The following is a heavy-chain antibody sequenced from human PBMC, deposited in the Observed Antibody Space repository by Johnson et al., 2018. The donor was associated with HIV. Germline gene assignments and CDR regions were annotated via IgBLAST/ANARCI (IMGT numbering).Heavy chain of an antibody. CDR1: GFTFSDYY. Sequence: VQLVESGGGVVQPGGSLRLSCAASGFTFSDYYMSWIRQAPGKGLEWVSYISSSGSTTYYADSVKGRFTISRDNAKNSLYLQVNSLRAEDTAVYYCARAKDAAYPYDAFDVWGHGTMVIVSA. CDR3: ARAKDAAYPYDAFDV. CDR2: ISSSGSTT. D-gene: IGHD2-15*01. J-gene: IGHJ3*01. V-gene: IGHV3-11*04.